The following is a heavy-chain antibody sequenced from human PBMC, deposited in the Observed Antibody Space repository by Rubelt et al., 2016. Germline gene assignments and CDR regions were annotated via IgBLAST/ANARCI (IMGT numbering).Heavy chain of an antibody. D-gene: IGHD1-14*01. CDR3: TTDPPGTLS. Sequence: RGGLEWVGRIKSKTDGGTTDYAAPVKGRFTISRDDSKNTLYLQMNSLKTEDTAVYYCTTDPPGTLSWGQGTLVTVSS. J-gene: IGHJ5*02. CDR2: IKSKTDGGTT. V-gene: IGHV3-15*01.